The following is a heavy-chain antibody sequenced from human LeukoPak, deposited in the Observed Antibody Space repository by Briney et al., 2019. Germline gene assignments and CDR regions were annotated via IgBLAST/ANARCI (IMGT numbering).Heavy chain of an antibody. V-gene: IGHV4-59*08. CDR3: ARLNAVGGTAWCDP. CDR2: IYYSETT. J-gene: IGHJ5*02. Sequence: SETLSLTCTVSGGSITRNYWNWIRQPPGKGLEWIGNIYYSETTNYNPSLKSRVSISVDTSKNQFSLKPSSVTAADMAVYYCARLNAVGGTAWCDPWGQGTVVTGSS. CDR1: GGSITRNY. D-gene: IGHD1-26*01.